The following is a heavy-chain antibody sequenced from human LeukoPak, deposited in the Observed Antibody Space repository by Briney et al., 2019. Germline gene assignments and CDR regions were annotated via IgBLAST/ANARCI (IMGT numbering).Heavy chain of an antibody. D-gene: IGHD5-18*01. CDR2: INPNSGGT. CDR3: ARASPNRYGLDWFDP. J-gene: IGHJ5*02. CDR1: GYTFTGYY. Sequence: ASVKVSCKASGYTFTGYYMHWVRQAPGQGLEWMGWINPNSGGTNYAQKFQGRVTMTRDTSISTAYMELSRLRSDDTAVYYCARASPNRYGLDWFDPWGQGALVTVSS. V-gene: IGHV1-2*02.